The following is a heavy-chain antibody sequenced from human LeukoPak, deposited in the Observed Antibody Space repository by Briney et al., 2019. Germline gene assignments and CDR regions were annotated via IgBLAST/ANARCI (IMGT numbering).Heavy chain of an antibody. CDR2: IYPGDSDT. Sequence: GESLKISCKGSGYSSTSYWIGWVRQMPGKGLEWMGIIYPGDSDTRYSPSFQGQVTISADKSISTAYLQWSSLKASDTAIYYCARHQKTYYYDSSGYYYGGHFDNWGQGTLVTVSS. V-gene: IGHV5-51*01. CDR1: GYSSTSYW. D-gene: IGHD3-22*01. CDR3: ARHQKTYYYDSSGYYYGGHFDN. J-gene: IGHJ4*02.